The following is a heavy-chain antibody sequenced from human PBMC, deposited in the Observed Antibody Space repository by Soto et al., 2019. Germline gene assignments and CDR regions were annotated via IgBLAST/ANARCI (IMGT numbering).Heavy chain of an antibody. D-gene: IGHD3-3*01. CDR3: TRPGQYYDFWSPLLFDI. Sequence: GGSLRLSCAASGFTFSSYAMHWVRQAPGKGLEWVGFIRSKAYGGTTEYAASVKGRFTISRDDSKSIAYLQMNSLKTEDTDVYYCTRPGQYYDFWSPLLFDIWGQGTMVTVSS. J-gene: IGHJ3*02. V-gene: IGHV3-49*04. CDR2: IRSKAYGGTT. CDR1: GFTFSSYA.